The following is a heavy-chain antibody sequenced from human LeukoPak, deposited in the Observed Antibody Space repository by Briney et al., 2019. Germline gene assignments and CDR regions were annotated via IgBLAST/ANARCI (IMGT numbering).Heavy chain of an antibody. V-gene: IGHV4-34*01. CDR1: GGSLSGYY. CDR2: INHSGST. D-gene: IGHD3-22*01. CDR3: ARGPYSYDSSGAFDI. J-gene: IGHJ3*02. Sequence: KASETLSLTCAVSGGSLSGYYWTWIRQPPGKGLEWIGEINHSGSTNYNPSLKSRVTISVDTSKNQFSLKLSSVTAADTAVYFCARGPYSYDSSGAFDIWGQGTMVTVPS.